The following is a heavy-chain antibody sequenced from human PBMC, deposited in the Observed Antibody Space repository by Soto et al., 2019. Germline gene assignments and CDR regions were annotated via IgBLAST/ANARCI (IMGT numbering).Heavy chain of an antibody. CDR1: GYGFTSYW. CDR3: ARGRWLQASGYYFDY. Sequence: GESLKISCKGSGYGFTSYWIGWVRQMPGKGLEWIGLIYPSDSDTTYSPSFQGQVTISADKSISTAYLQWGSLKASDTAMYYCARGRWLQASGYYFDYWGQGTLVTVSS. D-gene: IGHD5-12*01. J-gene: IGHJ4*02. V-gene: IGHV5-51*01. CDR2: IYPSDSDT.